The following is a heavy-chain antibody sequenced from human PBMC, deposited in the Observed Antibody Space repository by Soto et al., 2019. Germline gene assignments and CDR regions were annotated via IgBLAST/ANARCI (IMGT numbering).Heavy chain of an antibody. J-gene: IGHJ6*02. CDR1: GFTLSRYW. V-gene: IGHV3-7*01. CDR2: IKQDGSEK. CDR3: ARDRILGGMDV. Sequence: PGESLKISCAASGFTLSRYWMSWVRQAPGKGLEWVANIKQDGSEKYYVDSVKGRFTIPRDNAKNSLFVQMNSLRAEDTAVYYCARDRILGGMDVWGQGTTVTVSS. D-gene: IGHD3-16*01.